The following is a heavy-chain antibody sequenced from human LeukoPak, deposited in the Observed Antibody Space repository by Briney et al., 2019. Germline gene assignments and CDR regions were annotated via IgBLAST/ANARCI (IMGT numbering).Heavy chain of an antibody. J-gene: IGHJ4*02. CDR2: INPSGGST. V-gene: IGHV1-46*01. Sequence: ASVKVSCKVSGYTLTELSMHWVRQAPGQGLEWMGIINPSGGSTSYAQKFQGRVTMTRDTSTSTVYMELSSLRSEDTAVYYCARVAAGRDFLDYWGQGTLVTVSS. CDR3: ARVAAGRDFLDY. D-gene: IGHD6-13*01. CDR1: GYTLTELS.